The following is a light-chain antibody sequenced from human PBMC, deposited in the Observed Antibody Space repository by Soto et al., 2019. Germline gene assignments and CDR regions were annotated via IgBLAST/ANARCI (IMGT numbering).Light chain of an antibody. J-gene: IGKJ4*02. Sequence: DVVMTQSPLSLPVTPGQPASISCRSSQSLVNTDGNTFLNCLQQRPGQSPRRPTYGVSNRDSGVPDSFRGSGSGTHFTLKISRVEDGNVGVFHCMQGTHWPLTFGGGTK. CDR1: QSLVNTDGNTF. CDR2: GVS. V-gene: IGKV2-30*01. CDR3: MQGTHWPLT.